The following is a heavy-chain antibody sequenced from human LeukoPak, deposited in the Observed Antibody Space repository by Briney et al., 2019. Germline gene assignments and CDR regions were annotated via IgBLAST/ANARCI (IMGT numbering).Heavy chain of an antibody. CDR3: ARGRRGLKVYFDY. CDR1: GGSINSYY. V-gene: IGHV4-59*12. J-gene: IGHJ4*02. Sequence: PSETLSLTCTVSGGSINSYYWSWIRQPPGKGLECIGYIHYTGSTNYNPSLKSRVTISVDTSKNQFSLKLSSVTAADTAVYYCARGRRGLKVYFDYWGQGTLVTVSS. CDR2: IHYTGST. D-gene: IGHD2-8*01.